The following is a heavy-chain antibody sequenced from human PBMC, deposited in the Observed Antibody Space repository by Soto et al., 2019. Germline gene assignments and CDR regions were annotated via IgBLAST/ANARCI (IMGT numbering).Heavy chain of an antibody. D-gene: IGHD5-18*01. V-gene: IGHV4-61*01. CDR1: GASVSSDSYY. J-gene: IGHJ4*02. CDR3: ARLPTGNNYGRFDY. CDR2: IHYTGST. Sequence: QVQLQESGPGLVKPSETLSLTCTVSGASVSSDSYYWSWIRQPPGTGLEWIGNIHYTGSTNYNPSLKSQFTISGDTSKNQFSLKLSSVTAADTAVYYCARLPTGNNYGRFDYWGQGTLVTVSS.